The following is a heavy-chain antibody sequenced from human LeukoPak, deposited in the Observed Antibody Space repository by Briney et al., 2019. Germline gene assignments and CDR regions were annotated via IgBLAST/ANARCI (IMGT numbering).Heavy chain of an antibody. CDR3: ARQLGSGLDY. V-gene: IGHV4-39*01. J-gene: IGHJ4*02. CDR1: GGSINSDSYY. D-gene: IGHD6-19*01. CDR2: ISYRGSI. Sequence: SETLSLTCTVSGGSINSDSYYWGWIRKPPGKGLEWIATISYRGSIYYNPSLKSRITISVDTSKNQISLRLRSVTAADTAVFYCARQLGSGLDYWGQGTPVTFSS.